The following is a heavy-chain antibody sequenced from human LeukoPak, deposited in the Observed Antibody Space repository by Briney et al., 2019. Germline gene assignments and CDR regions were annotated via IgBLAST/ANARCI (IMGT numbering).Heavy chain of an antibody. D-gene: IGHD2-15*01. J-gene: IGHJ5*02. CDR3: ARDDVYCSGGSCYSSGFDP. V-gene: IGHV4-39*07. Sequence: PSETLSLTCTVSGDSIRSSSYYWGWTRQPPGKGLEWIGSIYYSGSTYYNPSLKSRVTISVDTSKNQFSLKLSSVTAADTAVYYCARDDVYCSGGSCYSSGFDPWGQGTLVTVSS. CDR1: GDSIRSSSYY. CDR2: IYYSGST.